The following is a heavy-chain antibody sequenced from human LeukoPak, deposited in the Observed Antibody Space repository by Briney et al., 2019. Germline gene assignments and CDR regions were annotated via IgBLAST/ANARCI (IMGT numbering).Heavy chain of an antibody. V-gene: IGHV3-53*01. CDR2: IYGDGRT. D-gene: IGHD3-3*01. Sequence: GGSLRLSCVASGFTFSSYVMSWVRQAPGNGLERVSVIYGDGRTSHSASVRGRFTISRDNSKNIVSLQMNNLRAEDTAVYYCARGRGLGVVSPYFDYWGQGTLVTVSS. CDR3: ARGRGLGVVSPYFDY. J-gene: IGHJ4*02. CDR1: GFTFSSYV.